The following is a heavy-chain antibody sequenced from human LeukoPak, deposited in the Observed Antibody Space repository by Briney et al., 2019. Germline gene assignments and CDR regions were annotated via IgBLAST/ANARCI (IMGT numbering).Heavy chain of an antibody. D-gene: IGHD3-22*01. CDR3: ARLHYYDSSGYVTDAFDI. V-gene: IGHV4-30-4*01. Sequence: SETLSLTCTVSGGSISSGDYYWSWIRQPPGKGLEWIGYIYYSGSTYYNPSLKSRVTISVDTSKNQFSLKLSSVTAADTAVYYCARLHYYDSSGYVTDAFDIWGQGTMVTVSS. CDR1: GGSISSGDYY. CDR2: IYYSGST. J-gene: IGHJ3*02.